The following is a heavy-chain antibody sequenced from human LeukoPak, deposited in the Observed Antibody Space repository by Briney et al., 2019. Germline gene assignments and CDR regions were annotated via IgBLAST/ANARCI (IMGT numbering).Heavy chain of an antibody. CDR2: INHSGST. V-gene: IGHV4-34*01. Sequence: SETLSLTCAVHGASFSGYYWSWIRQPPGKGLEWIGEINHSGSTNYNPSLKSRVTISVDTSKNQFSLKLSSVTAADTAVYYCARGQAYYGSGSYLDYWGQGTLVTVSS. J-gene: IGHJ4*02. CDR1: GASFSGYY. CDR3: ARGQAYYGSGSYLDY. D-gene: IGHD3-10*01.